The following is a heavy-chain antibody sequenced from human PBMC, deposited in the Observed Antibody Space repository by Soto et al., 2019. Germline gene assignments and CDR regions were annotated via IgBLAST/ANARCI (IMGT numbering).Heavy chain of an antibody. CDR3: ARDSGWGFDS. D-gene: IGHD6-19*01. CDR2: INSDGSST. J-gene: IGHJ4*02. Sequence: DVQLVESGGGLVQPGGSLRLSCAASGFTFSTYWMHWVRQAPGKGLVSVSRINSDGSSTHYADAVKGRFTISRDNAKNTVYLQMNSLRVEDTAVYYCARDSGWGFDSWGQGTLVTVSS. V-gene: IGHV3-74*01. CDR1: GFTFSTYW.